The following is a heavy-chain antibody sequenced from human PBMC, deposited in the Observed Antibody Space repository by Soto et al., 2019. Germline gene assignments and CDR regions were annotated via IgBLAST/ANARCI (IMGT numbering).Heavy chain of an antibody. CDR3: ARSLGQPLFAY. J-gene: IGHJ4*02. CDR1: GYTFTSYG. Sequence: QVQLVQSGAEVKKPGASVKVSCKASGYTFTSYGISWVRQAPGQGLEWMGWISAYNGNKKYAQKPQGRVSMTTDTSTTTAHMELRSLRSADTAVYYCARSLGQPLFAYWGQATLVTVSS. V-gene: IGHV1-18*01. D-gene: IGHD6-13*01. CDR2: ISAYNGNK.